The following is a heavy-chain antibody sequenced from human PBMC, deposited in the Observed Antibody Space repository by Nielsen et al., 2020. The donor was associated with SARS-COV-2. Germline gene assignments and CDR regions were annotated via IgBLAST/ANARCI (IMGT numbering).Heavy chain of an antibody. Sequence: SGPTLVKPTQTLTLTCTFSGFSLSTSGMCVSWIRQPPGKALEWLARIDWDDDKYYSTSLKTRLTISKDTSKNQVVLTMTNMDPVDTATYYCARILVGGHSFHFDYWGQGTLVTVSS. CDR3: ARILVGGHSFHFDY. V-gene: IGHV2-70*11. D-gene: IGHD5-18*01. CDR2: IDWDDDK. J-gene: IGHJ4*02. CDR1: GFSLSTSGMC.